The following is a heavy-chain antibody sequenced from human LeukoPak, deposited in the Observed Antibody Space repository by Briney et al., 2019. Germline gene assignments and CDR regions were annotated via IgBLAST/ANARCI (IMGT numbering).Heavy chain of an antibody. Sequence: GGSLRLSCTASGFTFSTYWMHWVRQAPGKGLVWVARIRPEGTTTAYADSVKGRFTISRDNAKNTLFLQMNSLSAEDTAVYYCARDLDWILFDYWGQGTLVTVSS. CDR1: GFTFSTYW. J-gene: IGHJ4*02. D-gene: IGHD3-9*01. CDR2: IRPEGTTT. CDR3: ARDLDWILFDY. V-gene: IGHV3-74*03.